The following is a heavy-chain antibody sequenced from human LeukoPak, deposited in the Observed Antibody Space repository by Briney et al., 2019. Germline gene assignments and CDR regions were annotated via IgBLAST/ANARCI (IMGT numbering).Heavy chain of an antibody. CDR2: IFPSDSDT. D-gene: IGHD2-2*01. CDR1: GYTFSIYW. J-gene: IGHJ6*02. V-gene: IGHV5-51*01. CDR3: ARHEGTGVVPAANPGYEYYYYGMDV. Sequence: GESLKISCKGSGYTFSIYWIGWVRQMPGKGLEWMGIIFPSDSDTRYSPSFQGQVTISADKSISTAYLQWSSLKASDTAMYYCARHEGTGVVPAANPGYEYYYYGMDVWGQGTTVTVSS.